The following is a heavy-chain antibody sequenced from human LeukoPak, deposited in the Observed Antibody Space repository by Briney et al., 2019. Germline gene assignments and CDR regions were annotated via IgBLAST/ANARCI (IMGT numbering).Heavy chain of an antibody. V-gene: IGHV1-18*01. CDR1: GYTFTSYA. Sequence: GASVKVSCKASGYTFTSYAMHWVRQAPGQGLEWMGWISAYNGNTNYAQKLQGRVTMTTDTSTSTAYMELRSLRSDDTAVYYCAREYSSGWYNWFDPWGQGTLVTVSS. J-gene: IGHJ5*02. CDR2: ISAYNGNT. D-gene: IGHD6-19*01. CDR3: AREYSSGWYNWFDP.